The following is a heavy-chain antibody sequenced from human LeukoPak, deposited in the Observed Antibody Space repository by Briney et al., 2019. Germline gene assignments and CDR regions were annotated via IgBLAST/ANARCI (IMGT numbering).Heavy chain of an antibody. V-gene: IGHV2-5*01. CDR3: AHTGPSAGGGIILRRTYYDFWSGSTYYFDY. D-gene: IGHD3-3*01. J-gene: IGHJ4*02. CDR1: GFSLSTSGVG. CDR2: IYWNDDK. Sequence: SGPTLVNPTQTLTLTCTFSGFSLSTSGVGVGWIRQPPGKALEWLALIYWNDDKRYSPSLKSRLTITKDTSKNQVVLTMTNMDPVDTATYYCAHTGPSAGGGIILRRTYYDFWSGSTYYFDYWGQGTLVTVSS.